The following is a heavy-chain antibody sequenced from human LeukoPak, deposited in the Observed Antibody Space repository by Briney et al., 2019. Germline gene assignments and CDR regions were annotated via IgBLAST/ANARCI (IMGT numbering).Heavy chain of an antibody. J-gene: IGHJ4*02. Sequence: GGSLRLSCAASEFTFSNYAMSWVRQAPGKGLEWVSAISGSGDATYYADSVKGRFTISRDNSKNTLYLQMNSLRADDTAVYYCAKDRYFDWLFRTLDYWGQGTLVTVSS. CDR1: EFTFSNYA. CDR3: AKDRYFDWLFRTLDY. V-gene: IGHV3-23*01. D-gene: IGHD3-9*01. CDR2: ISGSGDAT.